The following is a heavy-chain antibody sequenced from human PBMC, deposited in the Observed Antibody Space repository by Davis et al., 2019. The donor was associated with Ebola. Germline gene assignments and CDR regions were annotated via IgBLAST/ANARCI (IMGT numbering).Heavy chain of an antibody. CDR1: GFTFSSYP. V-gene: IGHV3-30*04. CDR3: VRDSDSGTYFRFDS. D-gene: IGHD1-26*01. CDR2: MSYDGKKK. J-gene: IGHJ4*02. Sequence: GGSLRLSCEVSGFTFSSYPMHWIRQAPGKGLDWVAVMSYDGKKKYHAESVKGRFTISRDNSKNTFYLEMNNLRVEDTAVYYCVRDSDSGTYFRFDSWGQGTLVTVSS.